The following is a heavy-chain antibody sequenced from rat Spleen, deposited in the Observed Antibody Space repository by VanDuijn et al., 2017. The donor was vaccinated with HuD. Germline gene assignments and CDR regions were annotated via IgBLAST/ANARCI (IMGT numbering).Heavy chain of an antibody. Sequence: EVQLVESGGGLVQPGRSMKLSCAASGFTFSNYGMAWVRQAPKKGLEWVAYISYDGGSTYYRDPVKGRFTISRDNAKSTLYLQMDSLRSEDTATYYCTTIPYYWGQGVMVTVSS. CDR2: ISYDGGST. V-gene: IGHV5-20*01. D-gene: IGHD3-8*01. CDR3: TTIPYY. CDR1: GFTFSNYG. J-gene: IGHJ2*01.